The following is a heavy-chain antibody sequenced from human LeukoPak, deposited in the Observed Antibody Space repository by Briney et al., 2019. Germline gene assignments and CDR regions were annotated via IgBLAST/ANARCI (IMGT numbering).Heavy chain of an antibody. Sequence: GGSLRLSCAASGFTFSSYAMSWVRQAPGKGLEWVSAISGSGGSTYYADSVKGRFTISRDNSKNTLYLQMNSLRAEDTAVYYCAKGLKTVRGYCSGGSCRDYRGQGTLVTVSS. J-gene: IGHJ4*02. CDR2: ISGSGGST. V-gene: IGHV3-23*01. CDR1: GFTFSSYA. D-gene: IGHD2-15*01. CDR3: AKGLKTVRGYCSGGSCRDY.